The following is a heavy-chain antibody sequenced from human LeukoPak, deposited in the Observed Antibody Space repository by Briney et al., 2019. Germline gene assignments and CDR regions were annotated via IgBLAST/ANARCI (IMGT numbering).Heavy chain of an antibody. J-gene: IGHJ4*02. CDR2: IYYSGST. CDR1: GGSISSYY. D-gene: IGHD6-19*01. Sequence: SETLSLTCTVSGGSISSYYWSWIRQPPGKGLEWIGYIYYSGSTNYNPSLKSRVTISVDTSKNQFSLKLSSVTAADTAVYYCARGYGSGWSDYWGQGTLVTVSS. CDR3: ARGYGSGWSDY. V-gene: IGHV4-59*08.